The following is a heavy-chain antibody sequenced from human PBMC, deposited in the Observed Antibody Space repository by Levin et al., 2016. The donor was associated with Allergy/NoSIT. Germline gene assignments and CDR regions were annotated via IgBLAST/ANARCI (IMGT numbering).Heavy chain of an antibody. V-gene: IGHV3-21*01. J-gene: IGHJ4*02. CDR1: GFTFSSYS. CDR3: ASGDPGYYYYDSSDLGKY. D-gene: IGHD3-22*01. CDR2: ISSSSSYI. Sequence: GGSLRLSCAASGFTFSSYSMNWVRQAPGKGLEWVSSISSSSSYIYYADSVKGRFTISRDNAKNSLYLQMNSLRAEDTAVYYCASGDPGYYYYDSSDLGKYWGQGTLVTVSS.